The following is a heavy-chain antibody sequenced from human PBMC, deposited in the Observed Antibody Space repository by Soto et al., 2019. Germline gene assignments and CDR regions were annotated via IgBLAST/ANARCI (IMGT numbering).Heavy chain of an antibody. V-gene: IGHV5-10-1*01. J-gene: IGHJ6*02. CDR3: ALHLYYGSGKQNDGMDV. CDR1: GYSFTSYW. Sequence: PGESLKISCKGSGYSFTSYWISWVRQMPGKGLEWMGRIDPSDSYTNYSPSFQGHVTISADKSISTAYLQWSSLKASDTAMYYCALHLYYGSGKQNDGMDVWGQGTTVTVSS. CDR2: IDPSDSYT. D-gene: IGHD3-10*01.